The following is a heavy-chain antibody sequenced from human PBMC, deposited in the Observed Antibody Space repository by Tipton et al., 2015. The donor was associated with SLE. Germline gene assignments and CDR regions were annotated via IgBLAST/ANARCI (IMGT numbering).Heavy chain of an antibody. Sequence: TLSLTCAVYGGSFSGYYWSWIRQPPGKGLEWIGYIYYSGSTNYNPSLKSRVTISVDTSKNQFSLKLRSVTAADTAVYYCARVATKKDWFDPWGQGTLVTVSS. D-gene: IGHD5-12*01. J-gene: IGHJ5*02. V-gene: IGHV4-59*12. CDR1: GGSFSGYY. CDR3: ARVATKKDWFDP. CDR2: IYYSGST.